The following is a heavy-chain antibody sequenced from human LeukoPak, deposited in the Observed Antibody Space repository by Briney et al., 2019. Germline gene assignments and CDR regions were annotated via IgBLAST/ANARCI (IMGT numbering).Heavy chain of an antibody. Sequence: ASVKVSCKASGYTFTSYGISWVRQAPGQGLEWMGWISAYNGNTNYAQKLQGRVTMTTDTSTSTAYMELRSLRSDDTAVYYCARALTGRCSSTSCYFGYWGQRTLVTVSS. V-gene: IGHV1-18*01. D-gene: IGHD2-2*01. CDR2: ISAYNGNT. J-gene: IGHJ4*02. CDR1: GYTFTSYG. CDR3: ARALTGRCSSTSCYFGY.